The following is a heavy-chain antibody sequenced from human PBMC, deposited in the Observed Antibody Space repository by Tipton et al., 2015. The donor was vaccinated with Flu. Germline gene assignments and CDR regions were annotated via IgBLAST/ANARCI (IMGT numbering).Heavy chain of an antibody. D-gene: IGHD1-14*01. V-gene: IGHV4-34*01. CDR2: INQSGST. J-gene: IGHJ4*02. CDR1: GGSFSGYY. CDR3: ARASWTGGSGS. Sequence: TLSLTCAVYGGSFSGYYWSWIRQPPGKGLEWIGEINQSGSTTDNPYLKSRVTISVDTSKNQFSLKRSSVTAADTAVYYCARASWTGGSGSGGQGTLVTVSS.